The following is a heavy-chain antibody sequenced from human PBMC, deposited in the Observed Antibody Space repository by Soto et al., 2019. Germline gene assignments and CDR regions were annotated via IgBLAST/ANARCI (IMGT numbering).Heavy chain of an antibody. CDR3: ARANYFDY. J-gene: IGHJ4*02. CDR1: SGSISRYY. Sequence: QVQLQESGPGLVKPSETLSLTCTVSSGSISRYYWSWFRQPPGKGLEWIGDIYYSGSTNYNPSLKSRVTIPVDTSKNQFSLRLRSVNTADTAVYYCARANYFDYWGQGTLVTVSS. V-gene: IGHV4-59*01. CDR2: IYYSGST.